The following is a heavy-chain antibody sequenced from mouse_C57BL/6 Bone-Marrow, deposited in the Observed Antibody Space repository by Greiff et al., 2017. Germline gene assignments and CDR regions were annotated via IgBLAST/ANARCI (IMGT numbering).Heavy chain of an antibody. V-gene: IGHV1-9*01. CDR2: FLPGSGST. J-gene: IGHJ2*01. D-gene: IGHD2-1*01. CDR3: ARESRSTMDFY. Sequence: VQLQQSGAELMKPGASVKLSCKATGYTFTGYWIEWVKQRPGHGLEWIGEFLPGSGSTNYNGKFKGKATFTADTSANTAYMQLSSLTTEDSAIYYCARESRSTMDFYWGQGTTLTVSS. CDR1: GYTFTGYW.